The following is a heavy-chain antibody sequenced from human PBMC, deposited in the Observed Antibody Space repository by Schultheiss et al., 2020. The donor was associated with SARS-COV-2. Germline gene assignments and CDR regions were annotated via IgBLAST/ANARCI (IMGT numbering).Heavy chain of an antibody. CDR3: ARELNWGDDAFDI. D-gene: IGHD7-27*01. CDR2: THYSGSS. CDR1: GTSINSGDYS. V-gene: IGHV4-31*03. Sequence: SETLSLTCTVSGTSINSGDYSWTWIRQHPGKGLEWIGYTHYSGSSYYSPSLKSRVTISIDTSKNQFSLKLSSVTAADTAVYYCARELNWGDDAFDIWGQGTKVTVSS. J-gene: IGHJ3*02.